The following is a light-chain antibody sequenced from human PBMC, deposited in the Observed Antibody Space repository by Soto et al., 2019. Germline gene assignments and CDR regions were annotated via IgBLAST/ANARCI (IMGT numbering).Light chain of an antibody. CDR3: GSWDSSLSAYV. Sequence: QSELSQQRSGSCAPRQDETISCPSRSSHLGGNSVSWYQQLPGSAPKLLIYDDNKRPSGSCDRFSGCESGTSATLGIIGFQTGDEADYYCGSWDSSLSAYVFGTGTKVTVL. CDR2: DDN. V-gene: IGLV1-51*01. CDR1: SSHLGGNS. J-gene: IGLJ1*01.